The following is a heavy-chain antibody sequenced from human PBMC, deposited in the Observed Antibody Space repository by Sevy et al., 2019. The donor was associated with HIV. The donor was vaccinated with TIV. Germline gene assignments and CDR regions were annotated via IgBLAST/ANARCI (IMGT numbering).Heavy chain of an antibody. J-gene: IGHJ4*02. CDR1: GFTFSDHY. CDR3: ATHAGIAAAGRVFDY. D-gene: IGHD6-13*01. CDR2: TRNKADGYTT. V-gene: IGHV3-72*01. Sequence: GGSLRLSCVASGFTFSDHYMEWVRQAPGKGLEWVGRTRNKADGYTTEYAASVEGRFTISRDESRNSLYVQMNSLKTKDTAVYYCATHAGIAAAGRVFDYWGQGTLVTVSS.